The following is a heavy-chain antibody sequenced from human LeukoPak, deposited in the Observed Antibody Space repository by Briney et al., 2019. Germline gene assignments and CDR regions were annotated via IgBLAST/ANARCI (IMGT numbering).Heavy chain of an antibody. V-gene: IGHV1-2*02. CDR3: ARDLGGVYSNSWFDP. CDR1: GYTFPNYY. CDR2: INPKTGGT. J-gene: IGHJ5*02. D-gene: IGHD3-3*01. Sequence: GASVKVSCKASGYTFPNYYLHWLRQAPGQGLEWMGWINPKTGGTNNTHNFQGRVTMTRDTSISTAFMELRSLRSDDTAMYYCARDLGGVYSNSWFDPWGQGTLVTVSS.